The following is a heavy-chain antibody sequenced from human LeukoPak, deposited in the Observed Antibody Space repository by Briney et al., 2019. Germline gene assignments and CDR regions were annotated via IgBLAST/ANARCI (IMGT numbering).Heavy chain of an antibody. CDR3: ARRAKLGYCSSTSCSYYFDY. J-gene: IGHJ4*02. Sequence: GESLKISCKGSGYSFISYWIGWVRQMPGKGLEWMGIIYPGDSDTRYSPSFQGQVTISADKSISTAYLQWSSLKASDTAMYYCARRAKLGYCSSTSCSYYFDYWGQGTLVTVSS. V-gene: IGHV5-51*01. CDR1: GYSFISYW. D-gene: IGHD2-2*01. CDR2: IYPGDSDT.